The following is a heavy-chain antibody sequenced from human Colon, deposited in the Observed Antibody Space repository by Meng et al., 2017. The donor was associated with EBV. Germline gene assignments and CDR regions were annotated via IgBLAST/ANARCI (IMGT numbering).Heavy chain of an antibody. CDR3: ARGKQDAWELLAY. CDR2: FDDSGST. Sequence: QVQLQESVPGLVKPSVTLSLTGRVSGVANSINRRWTWVFQPPGKGLKWIVDFDDSGSTYYNPSLNSRISISLDKSKNHFSLKVNSVTAADTAVYYCARGKQDAWELLAYWGQGALVTVSS. CDR1: GVANSINRR. D-gene: IGHD1-26*01. V-gene: IGHV4-4*02. J-gene: IGHJ4*02.